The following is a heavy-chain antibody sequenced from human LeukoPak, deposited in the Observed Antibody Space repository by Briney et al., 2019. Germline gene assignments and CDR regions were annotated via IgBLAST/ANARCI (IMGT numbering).Heavy chain of an antibody. CDR1: GGSFSGYY. CDR2: IYYSGST. CDR3: ARDTRDDFWSGRSDY. Sequence: PSETLSLTCAVYGGSFSGYYWSWIRQPPGKGLEWIGYIYYSGSTYYNPSLKSRVTISVDTSKNQFSLKLSSVTAADTAVYYCARDTRDDFWSGRSDYWGQGTLVTVSS. V-gene: IGHV4-30-4*08. D-gene: IGHD3-3*01. J-gene: IGHJ4*02.